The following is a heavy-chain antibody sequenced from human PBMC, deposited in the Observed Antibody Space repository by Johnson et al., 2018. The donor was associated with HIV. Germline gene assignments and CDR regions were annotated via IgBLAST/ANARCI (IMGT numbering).Heavy chain of an antibody. J-gene: IGHJ3*02. V-gene: IGHV3-30*03. Sequence: QMQLVESGGGVVQPGRSLRLSCAASGFTFSSYAMSWVRQAPGKGLEWVAVISYDGSNKYYADSVKGRFTISRDNSKNTLYLQMNSLRAEDTAVYYCAREYSSGYPDAFDIWGQGTMVTVSS. CDR1: GFTFSSYA. D-gene: IGHD3-22*01. CDR2: ISYDGSNK. CDR3: AREYSSGYPDAFDI.